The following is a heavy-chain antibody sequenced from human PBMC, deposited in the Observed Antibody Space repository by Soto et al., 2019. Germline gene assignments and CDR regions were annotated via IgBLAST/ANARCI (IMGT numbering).Heavy chain of an antibody. J-gene: IGHJ5*01. CDR1: GFMFSSYA. Sequence: EVQLLESGGGLIQPGGSLRLSCAASGFMFSSYAMSWVRQAPGKGLEWVSSISASGGTANLADSVEGRCTISRGNSKSTLYLQMNSLRAEDTAVYYCAKLTYPSDSTGYYYERVSGWIDSWGQGTLVTVSS. CDR2: ISASGGTA. CDR3: AKLTYPSDSTGYYYERVSGWIDS. V-gene: IGHV3-23*01. D-gene: IGHD3-22*01.